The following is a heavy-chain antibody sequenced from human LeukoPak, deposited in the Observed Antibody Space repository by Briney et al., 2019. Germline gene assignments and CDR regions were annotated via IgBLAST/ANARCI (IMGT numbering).Heavy chain of an antibody. CDR2: ISGGGGST. J-gene: IGHJ4*02. CDR1: GFTFTSYS. Sequence: GGSLRLSCAASGFTFTSYSMNWVRQAPGKGLEWVSTISGGGGSTYYADSVKGRFTISRDNAKNSLYLQMNSLRDEDTAVYYCARLTSATVTYDYWGQGTLVTVSS. V-gene: IGHV3-48*02. CDR3: ARLTSATVTYDY. D-gene: IGHD4-17*01.